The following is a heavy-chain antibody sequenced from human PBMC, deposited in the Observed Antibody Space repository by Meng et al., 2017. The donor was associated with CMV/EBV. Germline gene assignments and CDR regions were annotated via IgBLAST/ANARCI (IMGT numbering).Heavy chain of an antibody. CDR1: GFTFGDYA. CDR2: ISYDGSNK. Sequence: GGSLRLSCTASGFTFGDYAMSWVRQAPGKGLEWVAVISYDGSNKYYADSVKGRFTISRDNSKNTLYLQMNSLRAEDTAVYYCARDSVAGLYCSSTSCYRSAYYYYGMDVWGQGTTVTVSS. J-gene: IGHJ6*02. V-gene: IGHV3-30*04. CDR3: ARDSVAGLYCSSTSCYRSAYYYYGMDV. D-gene: IGHD2-2*02.